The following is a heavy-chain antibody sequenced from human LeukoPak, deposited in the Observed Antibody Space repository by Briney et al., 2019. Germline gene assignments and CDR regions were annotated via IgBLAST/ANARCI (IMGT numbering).Heavy chain of an antibody. J-gene: IGHJ4*02. Sequence: SETQSLTCTVSGGSITSHYWSWTRQPPGKGLEWIGYIYYSGSTNYSPSLKSRVTISVDTSKNQFSLKLSSVTAADTAVYYCARAFLVRRIAAASFDYWGQGTLVTVSS. V-gene: IGHV4-59*11. CDR1: GGSITSHY. CDR3: ARAFLVRRIAAASFDY. D-gene: IGHD6-13*01. CDR2: IYYSGST.